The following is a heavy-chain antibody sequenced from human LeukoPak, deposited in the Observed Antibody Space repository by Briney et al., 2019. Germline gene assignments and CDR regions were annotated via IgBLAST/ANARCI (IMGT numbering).Heavy chain of an antibody. CDR3: VRGGPSTWS. J-gene: IGHJ5*02. Sequence: GGSLRLSCAASGFTFKLYWMHWVRQVPGRGPVWVSRINHDGSDTIYADSVKGRFTISRDDAKITLYLQMNNLRAEDTAVYYCVRGGPSTWSWGQGTLVTVSS. D-gene: IGHD2-15*01. V-gene: IGHV3-74*01. CDR1: GFTFKLYW. CDR2: INHDGSDT.